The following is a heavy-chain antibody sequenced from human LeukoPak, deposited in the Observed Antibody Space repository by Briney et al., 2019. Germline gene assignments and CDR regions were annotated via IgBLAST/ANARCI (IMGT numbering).Heavy chain of an antibody. V-gene: IGHV4-34*01. CDR1: GGSFSVYY. CDR2: INHSGST. Sequence: SETLSLTCAVYGGSFSVYYWSWIRQPPGKGLEWIGEINHSGSTNYNPSLKSRVTISVDTSKNQFSLKLSSVTAADTAVYYCARADYGGYFDYWGQGTLVTVSS. J-gene: IGHJ4*02. CDR3: ARADYGGYFDY. D-gene: IGHD4-23*01.